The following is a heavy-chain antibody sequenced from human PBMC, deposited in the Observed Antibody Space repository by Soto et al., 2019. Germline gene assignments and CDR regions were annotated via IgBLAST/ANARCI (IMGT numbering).Heavy chain of an antibody. CDR2: IYYSGST. V-gene: IGHV4-59*01. D-gene: IGHD6-19*01. J-gene: IGHJ5*02. Sequence: SEDLSLTCTVSGGSISSYYWSWIRQPPGKGLEWIGYIYYSGSTNYNPSLKSRVTISVDTSKNQFSLKLSSVTAADTAVYYCARYSSVWYEGNCLVPWGQGTLVTVSS. CDR3: ARYSSVWYEGNCLVP. CDR1: GGSISSYY.